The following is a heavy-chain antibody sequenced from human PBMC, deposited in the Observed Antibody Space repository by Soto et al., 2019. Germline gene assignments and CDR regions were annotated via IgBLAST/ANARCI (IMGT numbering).Heavy chain of an antibody. CDR1: GYAFPHYV. CDR3: ARSGEHPLDY. J-gene: IGHJ4*02. Sequence: QVRLVQSGPEVKKPGASVKVSCKTSGYAFPHYVINWVRQAPGYGLEWMGFSTHTGNTNYAQNFQGRVVLTTDTSTSTAYMEVTSLRSDDTAVYYCARSGEHPLDYWGQGTPVTVSS. D-gene: IGHD1-26*01. CDR2: STHTGNT. V-gene: IGHV1-18*01.